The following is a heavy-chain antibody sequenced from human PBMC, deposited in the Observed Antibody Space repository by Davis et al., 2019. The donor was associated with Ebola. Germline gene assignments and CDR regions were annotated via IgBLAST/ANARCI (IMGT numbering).Heavy chain of an antibody. CDR2: ISSSSSYT. J-gene: IGHJ4*02. D-gene: IGHD4-11*01. V-gene: IGHV3-11*06. CDR1: GFTFSDYY. CDR3: ARDSATVTTYFDY. Sequence: GESLKISCAASGFTFSDYYMSWIRQAPGKGLEWVSYISSSSSYTNYADSVKGRFTISRDNAKNSLYLQLNSLRDEDTAVYYCARDSATVTTYFDYWGRGTLVTVSS.